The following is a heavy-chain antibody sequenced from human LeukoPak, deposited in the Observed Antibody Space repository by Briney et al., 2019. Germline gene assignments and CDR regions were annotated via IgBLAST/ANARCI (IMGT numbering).Heavy chain of an antibody. D-gene: IGHD3-3*01. CDR2: ISWNSGTS. V-gene: IGHV3-9*01. Sequence: GGSLRLSCAASGFTFDDYAMHWVRQAPGKGLEWVSGISWNSGTSGYADSVKGRFTISRDNAKNSLYLQMNSLRAEDTAVYYCASPRADATYYDFWSGFNYYYYMDVWGKGTTVTVSS. CDR1: GFTFDDYA. J-gene: IGHJ6*03. CDR3: ASPRADATYYDFWSGFNYYYYMDV.